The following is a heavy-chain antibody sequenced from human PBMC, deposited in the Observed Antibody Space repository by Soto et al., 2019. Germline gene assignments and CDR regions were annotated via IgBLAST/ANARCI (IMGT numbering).Heavy chain of an antibody. CDR2: IRSSGGTI. D-gene: IGHD6-13*01. Sequence: EVQLVESGGGLVQPGGSLRLSCAASGFTFSTYEMNWVRHTPGKGLEWVSFIRSSGGTILYADSVKGRFTISRDNAKNSLYLQMNSLRAEDTAVYYCARGRRQQLVRSQYDWFDPWGQGILVTVSS. J-gene: IGHJ5*02. CDR3: ARGRRQQLVRSQYDWFDP. V-gene: IGHV3-48*03. CDR1: GFTFSTYE.